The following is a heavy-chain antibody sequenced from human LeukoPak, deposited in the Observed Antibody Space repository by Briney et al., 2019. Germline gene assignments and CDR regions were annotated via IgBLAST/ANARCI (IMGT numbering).Heavy chain of an antibody. Sequence: PGGSLRLSCEASGFTFSTYGMNWVRQAPGKGLVWVSRIDSDGSSTSYADSVKGRFTISRDNAKNTLYLQMNSLRAEDTAVYYCARGVAHAFDIWGQGTMVTVSS. J-gene: IGHJ3*02. D-gene: IGHD5-12*01. V-gene: IGHV3-74*01. CDR1: GFTFSTYG. CDR2: IDSDGSST. CDR3: ARGVAHAFDI.